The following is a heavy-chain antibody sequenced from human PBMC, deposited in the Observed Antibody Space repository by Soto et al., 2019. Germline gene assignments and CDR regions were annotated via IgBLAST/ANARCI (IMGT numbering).Heavy chain of an antibody. CDR1: GYTFTSYG. CDR3: AGGPFGGWLQYRAEYFQH. J-gene: IGHJ1*01. CDR2: LSAYNGNT. Sequence: QVQLVQSGAEVKKPGASVKVSCKASGYTFTSYGISWVRQAPGQGLEWMGWLSAYNGNTNYAQKLQGRVTMTTDTATSTAYMELRSLRSDDTAVYYCAGGPFGGWLQYRAEYFQHWGQGTLVTVSS. V-gene: IGHV1-18*01. D-gene: IGHD3-16*01.